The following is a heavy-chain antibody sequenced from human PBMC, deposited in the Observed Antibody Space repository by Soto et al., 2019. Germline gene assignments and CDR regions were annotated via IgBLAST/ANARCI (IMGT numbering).Heavy chain of an antibody. CDR3: GRDIEARAARPYKYYGMDV. CDR1: GLTFSSYS. D-gene: IGHD6-13*01. V-gene: IGHV3-21*01. CDR2: ISIFNTYI. Sequence: GSLPLTCTVSGLTFSSYSINWGRQAPRKGLEWVSSISIFNTYIYYADSVKGRFTTARDTTKNSLYLQMNGLGAEDTAVYYCGRDIEARAARPYKYYGMDVWGQGTKVTVYS. J-gene: IGHJ6*02.